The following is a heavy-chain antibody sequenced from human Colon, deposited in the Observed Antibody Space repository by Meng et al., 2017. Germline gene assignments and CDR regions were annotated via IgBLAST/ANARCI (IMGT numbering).Heavy chain of an antibody. V-gene: IGHV4-61*01. CDR2: VDYSGST. CDR1: GASVSSGNHY. J-gene: IGHJ4*02. CDR3: AGGPWEFDY. D-gene: IGHD1-26*01. Sequence: GQLPCPGPGLLRPSETLPLTCTVSGASVSSGNHYWSWIRQPPGKGLEYIAYVDYSGSTHYNPSLKSRVTMSVDTSKKQLSLKLSSVTAADTAVYYCAGGPWEFDYWGQGTLVTVSS.